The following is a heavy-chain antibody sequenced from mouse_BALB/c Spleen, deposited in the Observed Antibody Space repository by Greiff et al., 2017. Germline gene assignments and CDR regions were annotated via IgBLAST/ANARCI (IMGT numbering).Heavy chain of an antibody. D-gene: IGHD2-4*01. CDR2: IWGGGST. CDR1: GFSLTDYG. Sequence: VQVVESGPGLVAPSQSLSITCTVSGFSLTDYGVSWIRQPPGKGLEWLGVIWGGGSTYYNSALKSRLSISKDNSKSQVFLKMNSLQTDDTAMYYCAKHDDYDLYYAMDYWGQGTSVTVSS. CDR3: AKHDDYDLYYAMDY. J-gene: IGHJ4*01. V-gene: IGHV2-6-5*01.